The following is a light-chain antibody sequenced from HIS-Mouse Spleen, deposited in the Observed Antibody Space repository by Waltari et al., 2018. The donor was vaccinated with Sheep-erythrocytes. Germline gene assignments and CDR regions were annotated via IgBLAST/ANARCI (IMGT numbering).Light chain of an antibody. J-gene: IGLJ1*01. V-gene: IGLV2-11*01. CDR1: SSDVGCYNY. CDR2: DVS. CDR3: CSYAGSYNHV. Sequence: QSALTQPRSVSGSPGQSVTLPCTGTSSDVGCYNYVSWYQQHPGKAPKLMIYDVSKRPSGVPDRFSGSKSGNTASLTISGLQAEDEADYYCCSYAGSYNHVFATGTKVTVL.